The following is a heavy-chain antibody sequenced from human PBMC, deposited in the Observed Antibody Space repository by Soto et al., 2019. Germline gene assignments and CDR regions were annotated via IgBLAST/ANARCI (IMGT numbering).Heavy chain of an antibody. Sequence: GGSLRLSCAASGFTFSSYGMHWVRQAPGKGLEWVAVIWYDGSNKYYADSVKGRFTISRDNSKNTLYLQMNSLRAEDTAVYYCARDRGYYTSSYYYGMDVWGQGTTVTVSS. CDR1: GFTFSSYG. D-gene: IGHD3-3*01. CDR3: ARDRGYYTSSYYYGMDV. V-gene: IGHV3-33*01. CDR2: IWYDGSNK. J-gene: IGHJ6*02.